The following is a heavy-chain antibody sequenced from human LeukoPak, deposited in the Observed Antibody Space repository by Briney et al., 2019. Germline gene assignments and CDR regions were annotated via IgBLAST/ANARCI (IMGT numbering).Heavy chain of an antibody. J-gene: IGHJ3*02. CDR3: ASVRGVMPKLDAFDI. D-gene: IGHD3-10*01. CDR1: GFTVSSNY. V-gene: IGHV3-53*01. Sequence: PGGSLRLSCAASGFTVSSNYMSWVRQAPGKGLEWVSVIYSGGSTYYADSVKGRFTISRDNSKNTLYLQMNSLRAEDTAVYYCASVRGVMPKLDAFDIWGQGTMVTVSS. CDR2: IYSGGST.